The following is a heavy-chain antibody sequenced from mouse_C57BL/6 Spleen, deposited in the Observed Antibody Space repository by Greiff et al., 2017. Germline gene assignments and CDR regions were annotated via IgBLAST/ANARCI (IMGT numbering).Heavy chain of an antibody. D-gene: IGHD2-4*01. CDR1: GFTFSSYG. J-gene: IGHJ3*01. Sequence: EVMLVESGGDLVKPGGSLKLSCAASGFTFSSYGMSWVRQTPDKRLEWVATISSGGSYTYYPDSVKGRFTISRDNAKNTLYLQMSSLKSEDTAMYYCAIEEYYDLAWFAYWGQGTLVIVSA. CDR2: ISSGGSYT. CDR3: AIEEYYDLAWFAY. V-gene: IGHV5-6*02.